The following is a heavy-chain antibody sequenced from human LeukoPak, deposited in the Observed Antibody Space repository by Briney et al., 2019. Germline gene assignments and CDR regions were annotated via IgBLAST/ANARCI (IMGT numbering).Heavy chain of an antibody. CDR3: AKSPAHVLLWFGEFDY. CDR1: GFTFSSYA. J-gene: IGHJ4*02. V-gene: IGHV3-23*01. Sequence: RPGGSLRLSCAASGFTFSSYAMSWVRQAPGKGLEWVSAISGSGGSTYYADSVKGRFTISRDNSKNTLYLQMNSLRAEDTAVYYCAKSPAHVLLWFGEFDYWGQGTLVTVSS. D-gene: IGHD3-10*01. CDR2: ISGSGGST.